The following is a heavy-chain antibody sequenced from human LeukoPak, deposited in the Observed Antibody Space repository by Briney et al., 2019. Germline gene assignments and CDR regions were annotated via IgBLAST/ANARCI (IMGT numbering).Heavy chain of an antibody. CDR3: VKGCISEDGLDF. J-gene: IGHJ4*02. D-gene: IGHD6-13*01. CDR2: ISSSGNT. Sequence: GGSLRLSCAASGFTFSRSAMTWVRQTPGKGLDWVSSISSSGNTYYADSVKGRFTISRDNSKNMLYLQMNSLRAEDTAVYYCVKGCISEDGLDFWGQGTLVTVSS. V-gene: IGHV3-23*01. CDR1: GFTFSRSA.